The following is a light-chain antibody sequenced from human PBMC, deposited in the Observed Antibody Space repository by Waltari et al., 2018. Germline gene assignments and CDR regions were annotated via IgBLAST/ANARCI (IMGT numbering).Light chain of an antibody. J-gene: IGLJ1*01. Sequence: SYVLTQPPSVSVAPGQTARIPWGGDTLGSKRVHWYQQRPGQAPVLVIYDYSDRPSGFPGRFSGSNSGNTATLTISSVEAGDEADYCCQVCDNTTDHVYVFGSGTKVTV. CDR3: QVCDNTTDHVYV. V-gene: IGLV3-21*02. CDR1: TLGSKR. CDR2: DYS.